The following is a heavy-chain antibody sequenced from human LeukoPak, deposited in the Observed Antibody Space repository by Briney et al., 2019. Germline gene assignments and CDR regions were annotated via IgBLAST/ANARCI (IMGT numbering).Heavy chain of an antibody. Sequence: ASVKVSCKASGYTFTGFYIHWVRQAPGQGLEWMGWIKPNSAGTDYAQKFQGRVTMTRDTSISTAYMELSRLRSDDTAVYFCARGRVLYSYVISLDSWGQGTLVTVSS. CDR2: IKPNSAGT. V-gene: IGHV1-2*02. J-gene: IGHJ4*02. CDR3: ARGRVLYSYVISLDS. CDR1: GYTFTGFY. D-gene: IGHD5-18*01.